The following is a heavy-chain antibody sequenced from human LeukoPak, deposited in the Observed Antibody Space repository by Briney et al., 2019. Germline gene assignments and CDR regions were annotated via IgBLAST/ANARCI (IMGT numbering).Heavy chain of an antibody. Sequence: SETLSLTCTVSGGSISSGDYYWSWIRQPPGKGLEWIGYIYYSGSTYYNPSLKSRVTISVDTSKNQFSLKLSPVTAADTAVYYCARFYGDNPYFDYWGQGTLVTVSS. CDR2: IYYSGST. V-gene: IGHV4-30-4*01. J-gene: IGHJ4*02. D-gene: IGHD4-17*01. CDR3: ARFYGDNPYFDY. CDR1: GGSISSGDYY.